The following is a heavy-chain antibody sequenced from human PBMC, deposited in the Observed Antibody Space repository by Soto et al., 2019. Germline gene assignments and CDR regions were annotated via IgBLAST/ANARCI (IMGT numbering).Heavy chain of an antibody. V-gene: IGHV1-69*13. CDR2: IIPIFGTA. CDR1: GCTFSSYA. D-gene: IGHD2-15*01. CDR3: ARAMVASDAFDI. Sequence: SVKVSCKASGCTFSSYAISWVRQAPGQGLEWMGGIIPIFGTANYAQKFQGRVTITADESTSTAYMELSSLRSEDTAVYYCARAMVASDAFDIWGQGTMVTVSS. J-gene: IGHJ3*02.